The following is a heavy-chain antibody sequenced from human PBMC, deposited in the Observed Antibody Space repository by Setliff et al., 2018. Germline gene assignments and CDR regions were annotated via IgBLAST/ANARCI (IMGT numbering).Heavy chain of an antibody. CDR1: GGSISSYY. Sequence: PSETLSLTCTVSGGSISSYYWSWIRQPPGKELEWMAYVYYTGDTYYNPSLKSRISISIDTSKNQFSLNLISVTAADTAVYYCAGSQGSGGYYSNSPYYFHYWGQGTLVTVPS. CDR2: VYYTGDT. V-gene: IGHV4-59*03. J-gene: IGHJ4*02. CDR3: AGSQGSGGYYSNSPYYFHY. D-gene: IGHD3-10*01.